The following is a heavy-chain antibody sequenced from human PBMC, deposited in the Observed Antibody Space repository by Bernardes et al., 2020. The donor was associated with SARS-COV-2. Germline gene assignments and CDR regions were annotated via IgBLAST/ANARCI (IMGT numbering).Heavy chain of an antibody. CDR3: ARGGGLIWQLGRDWFDP. CDR1: GGSFSGYY. CDR2: INHSGST. V-gene: IGHV4-34*01. Sequence: SETLSLTCAVYGGSFSGYYWSWIRQPPGKGLEWIGEINHSGSTNYNPSLKSRVTISVDTSKNQFSLKLSSVTAADTAVYYCARGGGLIWQLGRDWFDPWGQGTLVTVSS. D-gene: IGHD6-6*01. J-gene: IGHJ5*02.